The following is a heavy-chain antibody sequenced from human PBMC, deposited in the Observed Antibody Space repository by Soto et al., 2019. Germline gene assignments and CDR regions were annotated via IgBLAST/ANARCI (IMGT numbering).Heavy chain of an antibody. CDR2: ISGSGGST. CDR1: GFTCSPDA. CDR3: AKIIHFDFWSGYSRHMDV. D-gene: IGHD3-3*01. V-gene: IGHV3-23*01. J-gene: IGHJ6*03. Sequence: GGSLRLSCAASGFTCSPDAMKWVRQAQGKGLEWVSGISGSGGSTYYADSVKGRFTISRDNSKDTLFLQMNSLRAEDTAVYYCAKIIHFDFWSGYSRHMDVWGKGTTVTVSS.